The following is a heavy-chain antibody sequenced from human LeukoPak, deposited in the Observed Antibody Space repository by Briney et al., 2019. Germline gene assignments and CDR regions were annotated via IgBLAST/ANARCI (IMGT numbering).Heavy chain of an antibody. Sequence: SETLSLTCAVYGGSFSGYYWSWIRQPPGKGLEWIGEINHSGSTNYNPSLKSRVTISVDTSKNQFSLKLGSVTAADTAVYYCARWGYSSRYKNWFDPWGQGTLVTVSS. D-gene: IGHD6-13*01. CDR3: ARWGYSSRYKNWFDP. V-gene: IGHV4-34*01. CDR1: GGSFSGYY. J-gene: IGHJ5*02. CDR2: INHSGST.